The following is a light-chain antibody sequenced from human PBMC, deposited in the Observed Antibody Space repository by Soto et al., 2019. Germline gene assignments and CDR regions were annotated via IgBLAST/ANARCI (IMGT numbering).Light chain of an antibody. CDR1: QSVSSSF. Sequence: EIVLTQSPGTLSLSPGERVTLSCRASQSVSSSFLAWYQQQPGQAPRLLIYAASSRATGIPDRFSGSGSGTDFTLTISRLEPEDFAVYYCQQYATTPFTFGPGTKVEIK. CDR2: AAS. CDR3: QQYATTPFT. V-gene: IGKV3-20*01. J-gene: IGKJ3*01.